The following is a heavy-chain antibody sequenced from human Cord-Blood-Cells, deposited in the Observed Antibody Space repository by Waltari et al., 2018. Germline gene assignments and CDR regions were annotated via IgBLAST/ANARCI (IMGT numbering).Heavy chain of an antibody. CDR1: GFTFSSYS. Sequence: EVQLVESGGGLVKPGGSLRLSCAASGFTFSSYSMNWVRQAPGKGVEWVSSISSSSSYIYSADSVKGRFTISRDNAKNSLYLQMNSLRAEDTAVYYCARSGYFGDAFDIWGQGTMVTVSS. D-gene: IGHD3-10*01. V-gene: IGHV3-21*01. CDR2: ISSSSSYI. CDR3: ARSGYFGDAFDI. J-gene: IGHJ3*02.